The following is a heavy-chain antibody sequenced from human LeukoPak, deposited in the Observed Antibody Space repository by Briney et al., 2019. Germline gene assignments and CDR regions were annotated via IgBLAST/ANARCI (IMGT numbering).Heavy chain of an antibody. V-gene: IGHV3-30*18. CDR2: ISYDGSNK. Sequence: GRSLRLSCAASGFTFSSYGMHWVRQAPGKGLEWVAVISYDGSNKYYADSVKGRFTISRDNSKNTLYLQMNSLRAEDTAMYYCAKWVGGPFDYWGQGTLVTVSS. CDR3: AKWVGGPFDY. J-gene: IGHJ4*02. CDR1: GFTFSSYG. D-gene: IGHD4-23*01.